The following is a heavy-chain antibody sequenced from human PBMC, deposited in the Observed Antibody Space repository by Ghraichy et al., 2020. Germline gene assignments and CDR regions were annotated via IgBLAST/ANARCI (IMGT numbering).Heavy chain of an antibody. D-gene: IGHD3-22*01. CDR2: IYHSGST. CDR3: ARVPLDYYDSSISPSGSDAFDI. J-gene: IGHJ3*02. CDR1: GGSISSSNW. V-gene: IGHV4-4*02. Sequence: SETLSLTCAVSGGSISSSNWWSWVRQPPGKGLEWIGEIYHSGSTNYNPSLKSRVTISVDKSKNQFSLKLSSVTAADTAVYYCARVPLDYYDSSISPSGSDAFDIWGQGTMVTVSS.